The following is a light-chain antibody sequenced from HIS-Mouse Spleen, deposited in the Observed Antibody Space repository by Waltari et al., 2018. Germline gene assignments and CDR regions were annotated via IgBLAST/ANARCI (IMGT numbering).Light chain of an antibody. Sequence: QSALTQPASVSGSPGQSITISCTGTSSDVGGYNYVSWYQQHPGKAPKLMIYDVSNRHSGVSNRFSGSKSGNTASLTISGLQAEDEADYYCSSYTSSSTLVVFGGGTKLTVL. V-gene: IGLV2-14*03. CDR3: SSYTSSSTLVV. J-gene: IGLJ2*01. CDR2: DVS. CDR1: SSDVGGYNY.